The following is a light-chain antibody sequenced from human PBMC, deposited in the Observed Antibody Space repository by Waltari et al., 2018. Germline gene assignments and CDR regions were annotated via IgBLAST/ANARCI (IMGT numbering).Light chain of an antibody. CDR1: SSNIGAGYD. Sequence: QSVLTQPPSVSGAPGQRVTISCTGSSSNIGAGYDVHWYQHLPGKVPKLLIYGNSARPSGFPLRFSGSKSGTSAYLAITGLQAEDEATYYCQSYDSLSGSMFGGGTKLTVL. V-gene: IGLV1-40*01. CDR2: GNS. CDR3: QSYDSLSGSM. J-gene: IGLJ3*02.